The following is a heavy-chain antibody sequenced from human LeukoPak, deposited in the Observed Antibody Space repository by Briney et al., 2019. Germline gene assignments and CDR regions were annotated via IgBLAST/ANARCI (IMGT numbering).Heavy chain of an antibody. V-gene: IGHV1-2*02. CDR1: GYTFTGYY. CDR3: ARGGTMTTVGPQDY. CDR2: INPNSGGT. Sequence: EASVKVSCKASGYTFTGYYMHWVRQAPGQGPEWMGWINPNSGGTNYAQKFQGRVTMTRDTSISTAYMELSRLRSDDTAVYYCARGGTMTTVGPQDYWGQGTLVTVSS. D-gene: IGHD4-11*01. J-gene: IGHJ4*02.